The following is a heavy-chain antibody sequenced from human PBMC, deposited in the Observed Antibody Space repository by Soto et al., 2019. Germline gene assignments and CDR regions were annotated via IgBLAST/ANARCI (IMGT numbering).Heavy chain of an antibody. J-gene: IGHJ6*02. V-gene: IGHV4-59*12. Sequence: PSETLSLTCTVSGGSISSYYWSWIRQPPGKGLEWIGYIYYSGSTNYNPSIKSRVTITVDTSKNQFSLKLSSVTAADTAVYYCASGGGITMVRGVNYYYGMDVWGQGTTVTVSS. CDR3: ASGGGITMVRGVNYYYGMDV. D-gene: IGHD3-10*01. CDR2: IYYSGST. CDR1: GGSISSYY.